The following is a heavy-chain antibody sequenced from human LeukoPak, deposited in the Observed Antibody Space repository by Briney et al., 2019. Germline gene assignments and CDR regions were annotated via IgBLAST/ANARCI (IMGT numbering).Heavy chain of an antibody. CDR3: ARVSAGRYYFDN. CDR2: IYSDGRT. CDR1: GFTVSSNY. J-gene: IGHJ4*02. D-gene: IGHD3-3*02. Sequence: GGSLRLSCAASGFTVSSNYMSWVRQAPGKGLEWVSVIYSDGRTYYADSVKGRFTISRDSAKNTLYLQMNSLRAEDTAVYYCARVSAGRYYFDNWGQGTPVTVSS. V-gene: IGHV3-53*01.